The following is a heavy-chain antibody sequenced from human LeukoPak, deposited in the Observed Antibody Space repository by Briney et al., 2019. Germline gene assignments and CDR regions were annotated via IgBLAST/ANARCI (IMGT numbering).Heavy chain of an antibody. V-gene: IGHV3-48*03. CDR3: ARLSSVDNNHYYHHLKRRVDY. J-gene: IGHJ4*02. CDR1: GFTFSSYE. CDR2: ISSSGSTI. D-gene: IGHD6-25*01. Sequence: GGSLRLSCAASGFTFSSYEMNWVRQAPGKGLEWVSYISSSGSTIYYADSVKGRFTISRDNAKNSLYLQMNSLRAEGTAVYYCARLSSVDNNHYYHHLKRRVDYWGQGTLVTVSS.